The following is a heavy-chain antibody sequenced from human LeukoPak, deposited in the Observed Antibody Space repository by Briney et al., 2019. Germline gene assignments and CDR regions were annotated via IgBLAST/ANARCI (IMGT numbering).Heavy chain of an antibody. CDR3: AREYHSGSYYSFHY. J-gene: IGHJ4*02. CDR2: IYYSGST. D-gene: IGHD3-10*01. Sequence: SETLSLTCAVYGASSSIYYWTWIRQPPGKGLEWIGSIYYSGSTYYNPSLKSRVTISVDTSKNQFSLKLSSVTAADTAVYYCAREYHSGSYYSFHYWGQGTLVTVSS. CDR1: GASSSIYY. V-gene: IGHV4-34*01.